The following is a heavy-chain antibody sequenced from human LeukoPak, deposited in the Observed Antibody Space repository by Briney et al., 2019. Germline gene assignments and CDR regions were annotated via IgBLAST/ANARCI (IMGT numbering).Heavy chain of an antibody. D-gene: IGHD2-2*01. CDR3: ARSGGSSTSYWFDP. CDR2: ISSSSSYI. V-gene: IGHV3-21*01. Sequence: GGSLRLSCAASGFTFSSYSMNWVRQAPGKGLEWVSSISSSSSYIYYADSVKGRFTISRGNAKNSLYLQMNSLRAEDTAVYYCARSGGSSTSYWFDPWGQGTLVTVSS. CDR1: GFTFSSYS. J-gene: IGHJ5*02.